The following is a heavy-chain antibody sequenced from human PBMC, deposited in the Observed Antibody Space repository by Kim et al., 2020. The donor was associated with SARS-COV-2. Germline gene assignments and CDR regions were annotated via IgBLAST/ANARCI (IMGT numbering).Heavy chain of an antibody. J-gene: IGHJ4*02. D-gene: IGHD2-21*01. CDR2: INSSRSYT. CDR1: GFTFNNYS. CDR3: TNFFGFLETAY. V-gene: IGHV3-21*01. Sequence: GGSLRLSCAASGFTFNNYSMNWVRQAPGKGLVWVSSINSSRSYTHYADSVKGRFTISRDNAKNSLYLQMNGLRAEDTAVYYCTNFFGFLETAYWGQGTLVTVSS.